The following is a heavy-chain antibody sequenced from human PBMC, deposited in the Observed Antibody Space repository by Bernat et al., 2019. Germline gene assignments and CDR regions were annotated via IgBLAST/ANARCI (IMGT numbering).Heavy chain of an antibody. Sequence: QVQLQQSGPGLVKPSQTLSLTCAISGDSVSSNSAAWNWIRQSPSRGLEWLGRTYYRSKWYNDYAVSVKSRITINPDTSKNQFSLQLNSVTPEDTAVYYCARDGSSTECFGYRGYAFDIWGKGTMVTVSS. CDR3: ARDGSSTECFGYRGYAFDI. V-gene: IGHV6-1*01. CDR2: TYYRSKWYN. CDR1: GDSVSSNSAA. D-gene: IGHD1-26*01. J-gene: IGHJ3*02.